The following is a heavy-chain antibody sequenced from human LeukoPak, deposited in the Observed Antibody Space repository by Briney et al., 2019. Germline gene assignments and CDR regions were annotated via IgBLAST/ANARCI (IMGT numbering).Heavy chain of an antibody. V-gene: IGHV3-49*03. CDR3: TRDRATFMVRGVHFDY. Sequence: GGSLRLSCTASGFTFGDYAMSWFRQAPGKGLEWVGFIRSKAYGGTTEYAASVKGRFTISRDDSKSIAYLQMNSLKTEDTAVYYCTRDRATFMVRGVHFDYWGQGTLVTVSS. CDR2: IRSKAYGGTT. J-gene: IGHJ4*02. CDR1: GFTFGDYA. D-gene: IGHD3-10*01.